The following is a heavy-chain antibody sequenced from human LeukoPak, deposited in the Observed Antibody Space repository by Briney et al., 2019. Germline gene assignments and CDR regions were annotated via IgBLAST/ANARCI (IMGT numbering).Heavy chain of an antibody. Sequence: PPETLSLTCAVYGGSFSGYYWSWIRQPPGKGLEWIGYIYYSGSTNYNPSLKSRVTISIDTSKNQFSLKLSSVTAADTAVYYCARSKADSSGLPFDYWGQGTLVTVSS. V-gene: IGHV4-59*01. CDR3: ARSKADSSGLPFDY. J-gene: IGHJ4*02. CDR2: IYYSGST. D-gene: IGHD3-22*01. CDR1: GGSFSGYY.